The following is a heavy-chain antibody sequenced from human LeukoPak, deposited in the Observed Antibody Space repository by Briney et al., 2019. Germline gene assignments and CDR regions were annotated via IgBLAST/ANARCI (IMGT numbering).Heavy chain of an antibody. CDR2: IYHSGST. J-gene: IGHJ4*02. V-gene: IGHV4-39*07. Sequence: PSETLSLTCTVSGGSISSSSYYWGWIRQPPGKGLEWIGYIYHSGSTYYNPSLKSRVTISVDRSKNQFSLKLSSVTAADTAVYYCARVYDSSGYYHFVYWGQGTLVTVSS. D-gene: IGHD3-22*01. CDR1: GGSISSSSYY. CDR3: ARVYDSSGYYHFVY.